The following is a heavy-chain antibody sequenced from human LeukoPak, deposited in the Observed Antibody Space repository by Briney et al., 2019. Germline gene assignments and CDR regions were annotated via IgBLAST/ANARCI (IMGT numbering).Heavy chain of an antibody. D-gene: IGHD3-16*02. CDR2: IYYSGST. CDR1: GGSISSSSYY. Sequence: PSETLSLTCTVSGGSISSSSYYWGWIRQPPGKGLEWIGSIYYSGSTYYNPSLKSRVTISVDTSKNQFSLKLSSVTAADTAVYYCARLVYDYVWGSYLYYMDVWGKGTTVTVSS. J-gene: IGHJ6*03. CDR3: ARLVYDYVWGSYLYYMDV. V-gene: IGHV4-39*07.